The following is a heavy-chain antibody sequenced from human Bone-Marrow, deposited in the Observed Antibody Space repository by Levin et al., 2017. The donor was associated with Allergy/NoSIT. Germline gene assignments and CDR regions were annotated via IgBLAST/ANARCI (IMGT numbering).Heavy chain of an antibody. CDR2: IRANGGQT. D-gene: IGHD6-19*01. CDR3: VKCSVDNGPGSSGWCNWFAP. V-gene: IGHV3-23*01. J-gene: IGHJ5*02. Sequence: PGGSLRLSCAVFGSPFVNSAMNWVRQAPGKGLEWVSAIRANGGQTFYADSVKGRLTISRDTSANMIYLQMNNLRVEDTARYYCVKCSVDNGPGSSGWCNWFAPWGQGTQVFVSS. CDR1: GSPFVNSA.